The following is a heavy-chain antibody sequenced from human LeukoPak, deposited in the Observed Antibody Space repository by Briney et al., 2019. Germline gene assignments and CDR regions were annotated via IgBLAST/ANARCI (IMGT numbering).Heavy chain of an antibody. D-gene: IGHD1/OR15-1a*01. CDR2: ISSSGNTI. J-gene: IGHJ4*02. CDR1: GFIFSNYA. CDR3: ARFLRRGTFDY. V-gene: IGHV3-48*03. Sequence: GGSLRLSCAATGFIFSNYAMNWVRQAPGKGLEWVSYISSSGNTIYYADSVKGRFTISRDNAKSSLYLQMNSLRAEDTAVYYCARFLRRGTFDYWGQGILVTVSS.